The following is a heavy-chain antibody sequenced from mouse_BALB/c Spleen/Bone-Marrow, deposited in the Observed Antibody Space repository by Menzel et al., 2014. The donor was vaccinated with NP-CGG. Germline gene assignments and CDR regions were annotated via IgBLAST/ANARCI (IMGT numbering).Heavy chain of an antibody. CDR1: GFAFSSYD. CDR2: ISSGGGST. D-gene: IGHD2-3*01. Sequence: EVKREGTGRNLGKTGGSRKPSCAASGFAFSSYDMSWVRQTPEKRLEWVAYISSGGGSTYYPDTVKGRFTISRDNAKNTLYLQMSSLKSEDTAMYYCARHEDGYYDAM. V-gene: IGHV5-12-1*01. J-gene: IGHJ4*01. CDR3: ARHEDGYYDAM.